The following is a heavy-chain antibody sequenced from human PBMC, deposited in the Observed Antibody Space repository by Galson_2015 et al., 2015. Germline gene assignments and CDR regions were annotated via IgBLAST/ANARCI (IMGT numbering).Heavy chain of an antibody. D-gene: IGHD2-2*01. Sequence: SLRLSCAASGFTFSSYAMHWVRQAPGKGLEWVSVISYDGSNKYYADSVKGRFTISRDNSKNTLYLQMKIMRAEDTAVYYCAREPIVVVPAAARDYSAQGTLVTVSS. J-gene: IGHJ4*02. V-gene: IGHV3-30-3*01. CDR3: AREPIVVVPAAARDY. CDR1: GFTFSSYA. CDR2: ISYDGSNK.